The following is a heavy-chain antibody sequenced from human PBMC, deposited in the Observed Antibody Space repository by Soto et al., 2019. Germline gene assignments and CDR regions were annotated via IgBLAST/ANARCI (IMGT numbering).Heavy chain of an antibody. V-gene: IGHV4-59*01. D-gene: IGHD6-13*01. CDR3: AIRPIAAAGHEYFQH. CDR1: GGSISSYY. Sequence: SETLSLTCTVSGGSISSYYWSWIRQPPGKGLEWIGYIYYSGSTNYNPSLKSRVTISVDTSKNQFSLKLSSVTAADTAVYYCAIRPIAAAGHEYFQHWGQGTLVTVYS. J-gene: IGHJ1*01. CDR2: IYYSGST.